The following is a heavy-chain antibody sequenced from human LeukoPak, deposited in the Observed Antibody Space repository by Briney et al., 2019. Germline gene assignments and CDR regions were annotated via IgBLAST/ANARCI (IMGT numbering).Heavy chain of an antibody. J-gene: IGHJ5*02. V-gene: IGHV1-2*02. CDR3: ARSSLPTPPNWFDP. CDR1: GYTFTGYY. Sequence: ASVKVSCKASGYTFTGYYMHWVRQAPGQGLEWMGWINPNSGGTNYAQKFQGRVTMTRDTSISTAYMELSRLRSDDTAVYYCARSSLPTPPNWFDPWGQGTLVTVSS. CDR2: INPNSGGT.